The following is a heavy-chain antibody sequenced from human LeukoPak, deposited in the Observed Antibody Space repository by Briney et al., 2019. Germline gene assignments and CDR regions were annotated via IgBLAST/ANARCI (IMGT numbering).Heavy chain of an antibody. D-gene: IGHD2-15*01. CDR1: GFTVSSSY. CDR3: AREVVSSPSYFDS. V-gene: IGHV3-53*01. CDR2: FYRGDST. J-gene: IGHJ4*02. Sequence: GGSLRLSCAASGFTVSSSYMYWVRQAPGKGLEWVSFFYRGDSTYYAESVRGRFTISRDNSKNTLYLLMNSLIPEDTAVYYCAREVVSSPSYFDSWGQGTLVTASS.